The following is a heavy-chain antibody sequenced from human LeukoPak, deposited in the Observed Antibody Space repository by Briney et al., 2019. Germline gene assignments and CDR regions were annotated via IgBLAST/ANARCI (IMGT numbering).Heavy chain of an antibody. CDR3: AVGRWLQKLGNSAYYYYYMDV. J-gene: IGHJ6*03. CDR1: GGTFSSYA. V-gene: IGHV1-69*05. Sequence: SVKLCCKASGGTFSSYAISWVRQAPGQGLEWMGGIIPIFGTANYAQKFQGRVTITTDESTSTAYMELSSLRSEDTAVYYCAVGRWLQKLGNSAYYYYYMDVWGKGTTVTVSS. CDR2: IIPIFGTA. D-gene: IGHD5-24*01.